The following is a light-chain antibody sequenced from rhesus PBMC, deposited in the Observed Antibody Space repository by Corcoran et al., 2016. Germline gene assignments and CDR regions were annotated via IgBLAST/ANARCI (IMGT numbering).Light chain of an antibody. CDR2: EVT. Sequence: QAAPTQPPSVSGSAGQSVTISCTGTSSDVGDYNFVSWYQHLPGTAPKLLIYEVTKRPSGVSDRFSGSKSGNTASLTISGLQADDEAHYYCSSYTSSSTYIFGAGTRLTVL. CDR1: SSDVGDYNF. CDR3: SSYTSSSTYI. J-gene: IGLJ1*01. V-gene: IGLV2-19*02.